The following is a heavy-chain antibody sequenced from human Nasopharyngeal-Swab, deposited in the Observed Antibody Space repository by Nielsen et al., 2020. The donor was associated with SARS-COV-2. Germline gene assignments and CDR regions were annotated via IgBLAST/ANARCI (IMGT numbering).Heavy chain of an antibody. V-gene: IGHV3-30*02. CDR2: IIPGGSHG. CDR3: VKHQGSSSDQ. CDR1: GFTFSSYG. J-gene: IGHJ4*02. Sequence: GESLKISCAASGFTFSSYGMHWVRQAPGKGLEWVAFIIPGGSHGDYADSVKGRFTISRDNARNTLYLQMNSLRVEDTAVYYCVKHQGSSSDQWGQGTLVTVSS.